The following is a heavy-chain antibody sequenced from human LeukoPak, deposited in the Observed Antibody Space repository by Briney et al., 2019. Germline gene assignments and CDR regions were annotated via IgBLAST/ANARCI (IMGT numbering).Heavy chain of an antibody. Sequence: PSETLSLTCAVSGYSISSGYYWGWIRQPPGKGLEWIGSIYHSGSTYYNPSLKSRVTIPVNTSRNQFSLKLTSVTAADTAVYYCAREGPRGYGSGSYFYYYYYMDVWGKGTTVTVSS. CDR3: AREGPRGYGSGSYFYYYYYMDV. CDR2: IYHSGST. V-gene: IGHV4-38-2*02. D-gene: IGHD3-10*01. CDR1: GYSISSGYY. J-gene: IGHJ6*03.